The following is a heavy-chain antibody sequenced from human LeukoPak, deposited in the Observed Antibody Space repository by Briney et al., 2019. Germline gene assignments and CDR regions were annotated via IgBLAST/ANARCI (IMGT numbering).Heavy chain of an antibody. V-gene: IGHV1-18*01. D-gene: IGHD3-3*01. CDR2: VNSYNGDA. J-gene: IGHJ4*02. Sequence: ASVKVSCKASGYSFTSFGISWVRQAPGQGPEWMGWVNSYNGDADYAPKFQGRVTMTTDTSTSTAYMELRSLRSDDTAVYYCARGGTYYDFWSGYFGVPWFDYWGQGTLVTVSS. CDR3: ARGGTYYDFWSGYFGVPWFDY. CDR1: GYSFTSFG.